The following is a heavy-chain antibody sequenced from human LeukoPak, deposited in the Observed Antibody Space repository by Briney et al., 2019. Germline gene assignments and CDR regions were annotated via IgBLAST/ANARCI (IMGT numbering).Heavy chain of an antibody. J-gene: IGHJ4*02. CDR3: ARDGWRGGSYYMDD. CDR2: ISSNGGST. CDR1: GFTFSRYA. D-gene: IGHD3-10*01. V-gene: IGHV3-64*04. Sequence: GGSLRLSCSASGFTFSRYAMHWVRQAPGKGLEYVSAISSNGGSTYYADSVKGRFTISRDNAKNTLYLQMNSLRAEDTAVYYCARDGWRGGSYYMDDWGQGTLVTVSS.